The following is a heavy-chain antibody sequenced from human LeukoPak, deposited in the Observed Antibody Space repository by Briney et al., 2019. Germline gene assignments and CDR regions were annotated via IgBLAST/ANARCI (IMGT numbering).Heavy chain of an antibody. J-gene: IGHJ4*02. CDR3: ARDSYYYDSSGYSPLDY. Sequence: SETLSLTCTVSGVSISSYYWSWIRQPAGKGLEWIGRIYTSGSTNYNPSLKSRVTMSVDTSKNQFSLKLSSVTAADTAVYYCARDSYYYDSSGYSPLDYWGQGTLVTVSS. CDR1: GVSISSYY. CDR2: IYTSGST. D-gene: IGHD3-22*01. V-gene: IGHV4-4*07.